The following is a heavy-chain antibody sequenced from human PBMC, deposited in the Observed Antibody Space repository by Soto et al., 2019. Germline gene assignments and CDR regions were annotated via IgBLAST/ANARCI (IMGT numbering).Heavy chain of an antibody. CDR2: INPNSGGT. CDR1: GYTFTGYY. J-gene: IGHJ4*02. CDR3: ARASGPSLPYYFDY. Sequence: ASVKVSCKASGYTFTGYYMHWVRQAPGQGLEWMGWINPNSGGTNYAQKFQGWVTMTRDTSISTAYMELSRLRSDDTAVYYCARASGPSLPYYFDYRGQGTLVTVSS. V-gene: IGHV1-2*04.